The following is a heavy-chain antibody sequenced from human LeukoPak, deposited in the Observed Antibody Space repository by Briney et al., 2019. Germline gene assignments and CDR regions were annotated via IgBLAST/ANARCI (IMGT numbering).Heavy chain of an antibody. CDR1: AGSVSNSYYY. CDR3: ASQPTTEIGVDS. D-gene: IGHD4-11*01. J-gene: IGHJ4*02. V-gene: IGHV4-39*01. CDR2: INYSGNT. Sequence: SETLSLTCTVSAGSVSNSYYYWGWIRQPPGKGLEWIGSINYSGNTYYNPSLKSRVIISVDTSRNQFSLRVSSVTAADTAVYFCASQPTTEIGVDSWGQGTLVTVSS.